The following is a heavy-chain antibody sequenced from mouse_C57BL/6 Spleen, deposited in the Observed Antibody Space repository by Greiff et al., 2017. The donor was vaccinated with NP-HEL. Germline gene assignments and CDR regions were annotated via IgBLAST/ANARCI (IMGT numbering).Heavy chain of an antibody. V-gene: IGHV1-50*01. J-gene: IGHJ2*01. CDR1: GYTFTSYW. Sequence: VKLQQPGAELVKPGASVKLSCKASGYTFTSYWMQWVKQRPGQGLEWIGEIDPSDSYTNYNQKFKGKATLTVDTSSSTAYMQLSSLTSEDSAVYYCARRSYLDYWGQGTTLTVSS. CDR3: ARRSYLDY. CDR2: IDPSDSYT.